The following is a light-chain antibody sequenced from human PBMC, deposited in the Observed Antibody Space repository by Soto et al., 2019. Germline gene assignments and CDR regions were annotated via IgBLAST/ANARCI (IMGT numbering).Light chain of an antibody. V-gene: IGKV4-1*01. Sequence: DIVMTQSPDSLAVSLGERATINCKSSQSGLYSSNNKNYLAWYQQKPGQPPKLLIYWASTRESGVPDRFSGRGSGTDFALSISSLQAEDVAVYYCQQYYSTSLFGPGTKVDIK. CDR1: QSGLYSSNNKNY. CDR2: WAS. J-gene: IGKJ3*01. CDR3: QQYYSTSL.